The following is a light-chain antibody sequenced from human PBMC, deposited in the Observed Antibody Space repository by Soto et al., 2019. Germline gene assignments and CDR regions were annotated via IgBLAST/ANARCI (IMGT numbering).Light chain of an antibody. V-gene: IGKV3-15*01. CDR2: GAS. Sequence: EIVMTQSPVTLSVSPGERATLSCRASQSVRSNLAWYQQKRGRAPSLLIYGASTRATGIPARFSVSGSGTEFTLTISSLQSEDFAVYYCQQYESWPYTFGQGTKLEIK. J-gene: IGKJ2*01. CDR3: QQYESWPYT. CDR1: QSVRSN.